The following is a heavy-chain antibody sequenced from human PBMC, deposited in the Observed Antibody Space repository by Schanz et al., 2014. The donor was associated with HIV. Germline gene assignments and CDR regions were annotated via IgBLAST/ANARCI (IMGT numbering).Heavy chain of an antibody. V-gene: IGHV1-18*01. CDR2: INTYNGQT. Sequence: QVQLVQSGSEVGKPGASVKVSCKASGYTFTNYAFGWVRQAPGQGLEWVGSINTYNGQTDYGRKLQGRVTMTTDRSTSTAYLELSRLRSDDTAVYYCARLELLEWGQGTLVTVSS. J-gene: IGHJ4*02. D-gene: IGHD1-7*01. CDR1: GYTFTNYA. CDR3: ARLELLE.